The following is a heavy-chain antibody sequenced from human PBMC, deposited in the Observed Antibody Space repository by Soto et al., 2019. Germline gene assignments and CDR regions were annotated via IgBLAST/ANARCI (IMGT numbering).Heavy chain of an antibody. CDR1: GGTFSSYA. CDR2: IIPIFGTA. V-gene: IGHV1-69*13. CDR3: ARGGYCYARGARNYFDY. D-gene: IGHD5-18*01. Sequence: SVKVSCKASGGTFSSYAISWVRQAPGQGLEWMGGIIPIFGTANYAQKFQGRVTITADESTSTAYMELSSLRSEDTAVYYCARGGYCYARGARNYFDYWGQGTLVSVS. J-gene: IGHJ4*02.